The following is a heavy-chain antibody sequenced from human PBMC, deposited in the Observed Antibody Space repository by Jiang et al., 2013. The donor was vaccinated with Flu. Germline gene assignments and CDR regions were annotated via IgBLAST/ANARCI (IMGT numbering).Heavy chain of an antibody. D-gene: IGHD2-15*01. J-gene: IGHJ4*02. Sequence: GYSFTGYQIHWVRQAPWTRLEWMGIINPSGGSTTYAQKFQGRVILTRDKSTRTVYMELSSLRSDDTAVYFCVRDVEVAGTPRDYWGQGTLITVSA. CDR2: INPSGGST. CDR3: VRDVEVAGTPRDY. CDR1: GYSFTGYQ. V-gene: IGHV1-46*01.